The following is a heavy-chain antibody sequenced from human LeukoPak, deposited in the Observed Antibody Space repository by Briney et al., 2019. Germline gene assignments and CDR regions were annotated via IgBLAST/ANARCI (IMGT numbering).Heavy chain of an antibody. J-gene: IGHJ4*02. CDR1: GFTFDDSV. CDR2: INWNGGST. V-gene: IGHV3-20*04. Sequence: GGSLRLSCAASGFTFDDSVMSWVRQAPGKGLEWVSGINWNGGSTGYADSVKGRFTVSRDNAKNYLYLQMNSLRAEDTALYYCATGRRGRQQLVVGYFDYWGQGTLVTVSS. D-gene: IGHD6-13*01. CDR3: ATGRRGRQQLVVGYFDY.